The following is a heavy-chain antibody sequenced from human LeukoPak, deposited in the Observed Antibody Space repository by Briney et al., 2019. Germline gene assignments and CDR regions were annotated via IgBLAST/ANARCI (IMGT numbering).Heavy chain of an antibody. Sequence: ASVKVSCKASGDTFTSYDINWVRQATGQGLEWVGWMNPNSGNTGYAQKFQGRVTMTRNTSISTAYMELSSLRSEDTAVYYCARDVPAAMMGYYYYGMDVWGQGTTVTVSS. CDR2: MNPNSGNT. D-gene: IGHD2-2*01. CDR1: GDTFTSYD. V-gene: IGHV1-8*01. J-gene: IGHJ6*02. CDR3: ARDVPAAMMGYYYYGMDV.